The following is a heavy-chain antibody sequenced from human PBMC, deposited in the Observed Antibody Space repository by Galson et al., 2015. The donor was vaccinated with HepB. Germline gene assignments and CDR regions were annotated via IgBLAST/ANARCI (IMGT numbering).Heavy chain of an antibody. CDR1: GGTFSSYG. J-gene: IGHJ5*01. V-gene: IGHV1-69*13. CDR3: ARDFAAGTSLGFDS. CDR2: IIPTFGIA. Sequence: SVKVSCKASGGTFSSYGISWVRQAPGQGLEWMGGIIPTFGIANYAQKFQGRVTITADESTNTAFIELSSLRSEDTAIYYCARDFAAGTSLGFDSWGQGTLVTVSS. D-gene: IGHD1-1*01.